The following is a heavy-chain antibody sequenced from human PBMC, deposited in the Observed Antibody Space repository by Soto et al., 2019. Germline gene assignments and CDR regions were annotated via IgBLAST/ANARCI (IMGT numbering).Heavy chain of an antibody. J-gene: IGHJ4*02. V-gene: IGHV3-30*18. D-gene: IGHD4-17*01. CDR2: ISYDGSNK. CDR3: AKLVSPSDYGDFGDF. CDR1: GFTFSSYG. Sequence: QVQLVESGGGVVQPGRSLRLSCAASGFTFSSYGMHWVRQAPGKGLEWVAVISYDGSNKYYADSVKGRFTISRDNSRNTLYLQINRLRAEDTAVYYCAKLVSPSDYGDFGDFWGQGTLLTVSS.